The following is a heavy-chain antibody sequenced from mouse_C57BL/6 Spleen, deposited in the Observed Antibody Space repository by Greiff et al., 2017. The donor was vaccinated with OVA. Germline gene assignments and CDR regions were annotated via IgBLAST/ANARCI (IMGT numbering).Heavy chain of an antibody. J-gene: IGHJ2*01. CDR2: IWGGRST. V-gene: IGHV2-2*01. Sequence: QVQLKESGPGLVQPSQSLSITCTVSGFSLTSYGVHWVRQSPGKGLAWLGVIWGGRSTDYNAAFISRLSINKDNSKSQVFFKMNSLQADDTAIYYCARNDQLGILDYWGQGTTLTVSS. CDR3: ARNDQLGILDY. CDR1: GFSLTSYG. D-gene: IGHD4-1*02.